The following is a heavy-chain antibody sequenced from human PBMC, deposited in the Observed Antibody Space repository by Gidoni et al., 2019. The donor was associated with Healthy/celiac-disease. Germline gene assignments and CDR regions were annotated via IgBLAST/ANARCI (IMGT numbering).Heavy chain of an antibody. CDR1: GGSISSSSYY. CDR2: IYYSGST. Sequence: QLQLQESGPGLVKPSETLSLTCPVSGGSISSSSYYWGWLRQPPGKGLEWIGSIYYSGSTYYNPSLKSRVTISVDTSKNQFSLKLSSVTAADTAVYYCARQGDWFLPENWFDPWGQGTLVTVSS. D-gene: IGHD3-9*01. CDR3: ARQGDWFLPENWFDP. J-gene: IGHJ5*02. V-gene: IGHV4-39*01.